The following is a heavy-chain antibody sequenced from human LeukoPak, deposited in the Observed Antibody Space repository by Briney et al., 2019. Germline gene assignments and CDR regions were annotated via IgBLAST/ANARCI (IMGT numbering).Heavy chain of an antibody. CDR2: IYYSGST. V-gene: IGHV4-59*01. D-gene: IGHD4-11*01. J-gene: IGHJ4*02. Sequence: SETLSLTCTVSGGSISSYYWSWIRKPPGKGLEWIGYIYYSGSTNYNPSLKSRVTISVDTSKNQFSLKLSSVTAADTAVYYCARQVYSNYAGYFDYWGQGTLVTVSS. CDR3: ARQVYSNYAGYFDY. CDR1: GGSISSYY.